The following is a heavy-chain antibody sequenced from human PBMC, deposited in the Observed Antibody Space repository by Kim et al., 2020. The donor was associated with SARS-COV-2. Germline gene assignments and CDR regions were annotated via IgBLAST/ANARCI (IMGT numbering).Heavy chain of an antibody. CDR1: GYSFTSYW. Sequence: GESLKISCKGSGYSFTSYWIGWVRQMPGKGLEWMGIIYPGDSDTRYSPSFQGQVTISADKSISTAYLQWSSLKASDTAMYYCARPESGLVTDSDAFDIWGQGKMVNVSS. D-gene: IGHD3-9*01. CDR3: ARPESGLVTDSDAFDI. V-gene: IGHV5-51*01. CDR2: IYPGDSDT. J-gene: IGHJ3*02.